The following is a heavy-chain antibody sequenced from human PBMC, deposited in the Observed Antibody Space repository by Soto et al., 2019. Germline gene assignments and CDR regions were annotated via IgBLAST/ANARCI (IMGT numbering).Heavy chain of an antibody. Sequence: SETLSLNRTVWGGAISRGGYYWSWVRQHPGKGLEWIGYIYYSGSTYYNPSLKSRVTISVDTSKNQFSLKLSSVTAADTAVYYCARHSRAGYCSSTCCYFPFDLSCQGTMVTVPS. D-gene: IGHD2-2*03. CDR1: GGAISRGGYY. CDR3: ARHSRAGYCSSTCCYFPFDL. V-gene: IGHV4-39*01. CDR2: IYYSGST. J-gene: IGHJ3*01.